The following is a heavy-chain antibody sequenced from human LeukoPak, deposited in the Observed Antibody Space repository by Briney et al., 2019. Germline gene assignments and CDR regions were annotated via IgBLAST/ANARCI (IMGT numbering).Heavy chain of an antibody. V-gene: IGHV3-9*03. CDR3: AKGGSAPRSQDYYYYYMDV. J-gene: IGHJ6*03. Sequence: GGSLRLSCAASGFTFDDYAMHWVRQAPGKGLEWVSGISWNSGSIGYADSVKGRFTISRDNAKNSLYLQMNNLRAEDMALYYCAKGGSAPRSQDYYYYYMDVWGKGTTVTVSS. CDR2: ISWNSGSI. D-gene: IGHD6-25*01. CDR1: GFTFDDYA.